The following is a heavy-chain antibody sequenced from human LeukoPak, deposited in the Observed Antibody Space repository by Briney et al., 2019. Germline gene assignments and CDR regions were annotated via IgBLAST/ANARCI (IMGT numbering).Heavy chain of an antibody. CDR2: INPSGGST. CDR3: AREGGNAYYFDY. V-gene: IGHV1-46*01. D-gene: IGHD4-23*01. Sequence: GASVKVSCKASGYTFTSYYMHWVRQAPGQGLEWMGIINPSGGSTSYAQKFQGRVTMTRDTSMSTVYMELSSLRSEDTAVYYCAREGGNAYYFDYWGQGTLVTVSS. CDR1: GYTFTSYY. J-gene: IGHJ4*02.